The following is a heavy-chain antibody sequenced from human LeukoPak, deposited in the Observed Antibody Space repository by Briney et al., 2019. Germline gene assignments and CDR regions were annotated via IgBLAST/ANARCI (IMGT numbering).Heavy chain of an antibody. Sequence: PGGSLRLSCAASGFTFSDYYMSWIRQAPGKGLEWVSYISSSSSYTNYADSVKGRFTISRDNAKNSLYLQMNSLRAEDTAVYYCARSQFPHRAEYFQHWGQGTLVTVSS. CDR3: ARSQFPHRAEYFQH. CDR1: GFTFSDYY. V-gene: IGHV3-11*06. CDR2: ISSSSSYT. J-gene: IGHJ1*01.